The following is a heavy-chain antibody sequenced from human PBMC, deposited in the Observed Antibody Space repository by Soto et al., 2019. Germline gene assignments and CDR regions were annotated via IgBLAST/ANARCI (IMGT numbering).Heavy chain of an antibody. Sequence: QVQLVQSGAEVKKPGASVKVSCKASGDTFTDYYIHWVRQAPGQGLEWMGTVNPSGGHTTYAQHLLGRMTXTXAXSPXALYMELTSLTSEDTAVYYCARGGHVVVVTAALDYWGQGTLVTVSS. V-gene: IGHV1-46*01. CDR2: VNPSGGHT. J-gene: IGHJ4*02. CDR1: GDTFTDYY. D-gene: IGHD2-21*02. CDR3: ARGGHVVVVTAALDY.